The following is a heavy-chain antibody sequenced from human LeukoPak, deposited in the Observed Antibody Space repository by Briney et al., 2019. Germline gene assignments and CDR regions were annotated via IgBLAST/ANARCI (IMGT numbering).Heavy chain of an antibody. J-gene: IGHJ4*02. CDR3: AQAVAGPFDY. CDR1: GCIFISYV. CDR2: IIPIFGIA. V-gene: IGHV1-69*04. Sequence: GSSVKVSCKSSGCIFISYVIGWVRQAPGQGLEWMGRIIPIFGIANYAQKLQGRVTITADKSTNTAYMELSSLRSEDTAVYYCAQAVAGPFDYWGQGTLVTVSS. D-gene: IGHD6-19*01.